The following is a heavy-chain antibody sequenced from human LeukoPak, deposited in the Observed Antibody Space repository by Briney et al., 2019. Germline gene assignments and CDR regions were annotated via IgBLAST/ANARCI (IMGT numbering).Heavy chain of an antibody. Sequence: SETLSLTCTVSGGSISSYYWSWLRQPPGKGLEWIGVIYDSGSTNYNPSLKSRVTISVDTSKNQFSLKLRSVTAAGTAVYYCARTTEAHSWQPRYYSYYMDVWGKGTTVTVSS. J-gene: IGHJ6*03. CDR2: IYDSGST. V-gene: IGHV4-59*01. D-gene: IGHD6-13*01. CDR1: GGSISSYY. CDR3: ARTTEAHSWQPRYYSYYMDV.